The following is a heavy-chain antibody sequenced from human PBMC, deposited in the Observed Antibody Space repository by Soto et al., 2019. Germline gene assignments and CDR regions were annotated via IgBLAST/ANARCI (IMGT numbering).Heavy chain of an antibody. V-gene: IGHV4-59*01. D-gene: IGHD6-19*01. Sequence: SETLSLTCTVSGGSISSYYWSWSRQPPGKGLEWIAYIYYSGSTNHNPSLKSRVTISVDTSKNEFSLKLHSVTAADTAVYYCARFSGWYSAFDYWGQGTPVTVSS. J-gene: IGHJ4*02. CDR3: ARFSGWYSAFDY. CDR2: IYYSGST. CDR1: GGSISSYY.